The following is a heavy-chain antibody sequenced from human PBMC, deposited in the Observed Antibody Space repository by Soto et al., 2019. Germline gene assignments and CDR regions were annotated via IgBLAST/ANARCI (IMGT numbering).Heavy chain of an antibody. Sequence: SGGSLRLSCAASQFTFTSYAMSWVRQAPGKGLEWVSTIGGSGGRTYYADSVKGRFTISRDNSKNTLYLQMNSLRAEDTAVYYCAKLWFGEVAPVDYWGQGTPVTVSS. CDR3: AKLWFGEVAPVDY. CDR1: QFTFTSYA. D-gene: IGHD3-10*01. J-gene: IGHJ4*02. CDR2: IGGSGGRT. V-gene: IGHV3-23*01.